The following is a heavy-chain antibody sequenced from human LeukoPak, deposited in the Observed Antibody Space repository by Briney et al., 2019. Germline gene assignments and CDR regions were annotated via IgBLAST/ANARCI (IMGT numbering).Heavy chain of an antibody. CDR3: ARGQRSPGPTVIDY. D-gene: IGHD4-17*01. Sequence: PGGSLRLSCAASGFTFSSYSMNWVRQAPGKGLEWVSSISSSSSYIYYADSVKGRFTISRDNAKNSLYLQMNSLRAADTAVYYCARGQRSPGPTVIDYWGQGTLVTVSS. V-gene: IGHV3-21*01. J-gene: IGHJ4*02. CDR2: ISSSSSYI. CDR1: GFTFSSYS.